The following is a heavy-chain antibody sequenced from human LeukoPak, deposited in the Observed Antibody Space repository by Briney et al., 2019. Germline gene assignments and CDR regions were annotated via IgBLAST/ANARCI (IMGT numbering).Heavy chain of an antibody. CDR3: AKDRQEVGGGVTHDY. J-gene: IGHJ4*02. CDR1: GFTFSSYA. Sequence: PGGSLRLSCAASGFTFSSYAMSWVRQAPGKGLEWVSAISGSGAGTYYADSVKGRFTISRDNSKNTLYLQMNSLRAEDTAVYYCAKDRQEVGGGVTHDYWGQGTLVTVPS. CDR2: ISGSGAGT. V-gene: IGHV3-23*01. D-gene: IGHD2-21*02.